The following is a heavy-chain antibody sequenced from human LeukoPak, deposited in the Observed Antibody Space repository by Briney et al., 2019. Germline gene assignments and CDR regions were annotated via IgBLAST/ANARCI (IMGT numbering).Heavy chain of an antibody. CDR3: AREYDSSGFDY. CDR1: GFTFSSYS. CDR2: ISSSSYI. J-gene: IGHJ4*02. D-gene: IGHD3-22*01. Sequence: GGSLRLSCAASGFTFSSYSMNWVRQAPGKGLEWVSSISSSSYIYYADSVKGRFTISRDNAKNSLYLQMNSLRAEDTAVYYCAREYDSSGFDYWGQGTLVTVSS. V-gene: IGHV3-21*01.